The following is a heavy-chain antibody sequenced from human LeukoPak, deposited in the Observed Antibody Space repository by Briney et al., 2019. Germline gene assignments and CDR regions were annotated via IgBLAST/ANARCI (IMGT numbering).Heavy chain of an antibody. V-gene: IGHV4-34*01. Sequence: PSETLSLTCAVYGGSFSGYYWSWIRQPPGKGLEWIGEINHSGSTNYNPSLKSRVTISVDTSKNQFSLKLSSVTAADTAVYYCPRGRYYYGSGSSGNWFDPWGQGTLVTVSS. J-gene: IGHJ5*02. D-gene: IGHD3-10*01. CDR3: PRGRYYYGSGSSGNWFDP. CDR2: INHSGST. CDR1: GGSFSGYY.